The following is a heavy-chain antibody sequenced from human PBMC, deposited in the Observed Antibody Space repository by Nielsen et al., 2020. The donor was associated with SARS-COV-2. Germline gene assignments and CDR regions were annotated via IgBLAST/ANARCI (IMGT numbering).Heavy chain of an antibody. CDR2: ISSNGGGT. J-gene: IGHJ4*02. V-gene: IGHV3-64D*09. D-gene: IGHD3-10*02. CDR1: GFTFSSYA. Sequence: GESLKISCSASGFTFSSYAMHWVRQAPGKGLEYVSAISSNGGGTYYADSVKGRFTISRDNSKNTLYLQMSSLRAEDTAVYYCVKGVTNYVLHYWGQGTLVTVSS. CDR3: VKGVTNYVLHY.